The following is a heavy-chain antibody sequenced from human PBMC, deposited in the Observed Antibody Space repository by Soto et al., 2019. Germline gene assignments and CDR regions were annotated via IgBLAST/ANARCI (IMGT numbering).Heavy chain of an antibody. CDR2: ISNSGAYK. V-gene: IGHV3-21*01. J-gene: IGHJ6*02. CDR1: GFTFSSYS. Sequence: PGGSLRLSCAASGFTFSSYSMNWVRRAPGKGLEWVSSISNSGAYKYSADSVKGRLTISRDNAKNSLYLQMNSLRAEDTAVYFCARGEYGMDVWGQGTTVTVSS. CDR3: ARGEYGMDV.